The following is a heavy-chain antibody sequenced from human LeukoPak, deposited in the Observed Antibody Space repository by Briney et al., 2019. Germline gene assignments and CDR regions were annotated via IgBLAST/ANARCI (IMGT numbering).Heavy chain of an antibody. CDR2: ITTYNGNT. CDR3: ARERGTFSYFDY. D-gene: IGHD1-26*01. V-gene: IGHV1-18*01. J-gene: IGHJ4*02. Sequence: ASVKVSCKASGYTFTSFGISWVRQAPGQGLEWMGWITTYNGNTNYAQKVQGRVTMTTDTSTSTAYMELRSLTSDDTAVYYCARERGTFSYFDYWGQGTLVTVSS. CDR1: GYTFTSFG.